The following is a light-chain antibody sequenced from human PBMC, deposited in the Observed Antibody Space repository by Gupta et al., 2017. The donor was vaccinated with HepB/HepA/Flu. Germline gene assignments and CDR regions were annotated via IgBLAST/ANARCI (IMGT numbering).Light chain of an antibody. J-gene: IGKJ3*01. CDR1: QSILYNSYNKNY. Sequence: DIVMTQSPDSLAVSLGERATINCKSSQSILYNSYNKNYLAWYQQKPGQPPKLLFYWASSRESGVPDRFSGSGSGTDFSLTISSLQAEDVAVYYCQQYYSGPRTFGPGTKVEIK. V-gene: IGKV4-1*01. CDR3: QQYYSGPRT. CDR2: WAS.